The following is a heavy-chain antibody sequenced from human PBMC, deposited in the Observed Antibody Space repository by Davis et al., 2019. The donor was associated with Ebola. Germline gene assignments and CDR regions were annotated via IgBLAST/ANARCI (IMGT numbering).Heavy chain of an antibody. CDR3: ARADYDILTGYATD. V-gene: IGHV4-34*01. D-gene: IGHD3-9*01. CDR2: INHSGST. J-gene: IGHJ4*02. CDR1: GGSFSGYY. Sequence: MPSETLSLTCAVYGGSFSGYYLSWIRQPPGKGLEWIGEINHSGSTNYNPSLKSRVTISVDTSKNQFSLKLSSVTAADTAVYYCARADYDILTGYATDWGQGTLVTVSS.